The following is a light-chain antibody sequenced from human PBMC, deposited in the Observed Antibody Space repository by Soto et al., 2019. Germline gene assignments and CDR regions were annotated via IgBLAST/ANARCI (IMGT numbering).Light chain of an antibody. Sequence: QSALTQPASVSGSPGQSIAISCTGTSSDVGGYNSVSWYQQHPGKAPKLLIYDVSNRPSGVSDRFSGSKSGNTASLTISGLPAEDEADYYCSSYSTGGSYVFGTGTKLTVL. V-gene: IGLV2-14*01. CDR1: SSDVGGYNS. CDR3: SSYSTGGSYV. J-gene: IGLJ1*01. CDR2: DVS.